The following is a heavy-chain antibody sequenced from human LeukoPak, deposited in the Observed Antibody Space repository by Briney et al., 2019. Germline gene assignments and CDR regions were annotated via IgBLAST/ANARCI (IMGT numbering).Heavy chain of an antibody. CDR1: GFTFSSYE. CDR3: ARDRTVGVPGTHYFDF. J-gene: IGHJ4*02. D-gene: IGHD2-2*01. CDR2: ISSGGSTI. Sequence: GGSLRLSCAASGFTFSSYEMNWVRQAPGKGLEWISYISSGGSTIHYADSVRGRFTISRDDAENSLYLQMNSLRVEDTALYYCARDRTVGVPGTHYFDFWGRGTLVTVSS. V-gene: IGHV3-48*03.